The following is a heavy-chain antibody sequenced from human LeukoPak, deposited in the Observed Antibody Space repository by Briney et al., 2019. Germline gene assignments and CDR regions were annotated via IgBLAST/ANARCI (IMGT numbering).Heavy chain of an antibody. Sequence: GGSLRLSCAASGFTFRNYGMNWVRQAPGKGLERVAFISDDGSSESYANSVKGRFTVSRDNSKNTLFLQMTSLRPEDTAYYYRARAQQRKVGLGGDWGPGTLVTVSS. D-gene: IGHD3-16*01. CDR3: ARAQQRKVGLGGD. CDR2: ISDDGSSE. CDR1: GFTFRNYG. J-gene: IGHJ4*02. V-gene: IGHV3-30-3*01.